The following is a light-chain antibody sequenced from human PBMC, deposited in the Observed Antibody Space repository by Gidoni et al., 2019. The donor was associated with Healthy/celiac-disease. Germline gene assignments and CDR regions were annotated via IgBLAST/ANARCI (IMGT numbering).Light chain of an antibody. V-gene: IGKV3-15*01. J-gene: IGKJ2*01. Sequence: EIVMTQSPATLSVSPGERATLSCRASQSVSSNLAWYQQKPGQAPRLLIYGASTRATGIPARFSGSGSGTEFTLTISSLQSEDFAVYYCQQYNNYTFXQXTKLEIK. CDR1: QSVSSN. CDR3: QQYNNYT. CDR2: GAS.